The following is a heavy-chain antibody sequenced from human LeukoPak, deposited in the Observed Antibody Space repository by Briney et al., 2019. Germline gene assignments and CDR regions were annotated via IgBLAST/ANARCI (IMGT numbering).Heavy chain of an antibody. Sequence: GGSLRLSCAASGFTFSSYGMSWVRQAPGKGLEWVSAISGSGGSTYYADSVKGRFTISRDNSKNTLYLQMNSLRAEDTAVYYCAKTVHMATISHDYWGQGTLVTVSS. D-gene: IGHD5-24*01. V-gene: IGHV3-23*01. CDR3: AKTVHMATISHDY. CDR1: GFTFSSYG. CDR2: ISGSGGST. J-gene: IGHJ4*02.